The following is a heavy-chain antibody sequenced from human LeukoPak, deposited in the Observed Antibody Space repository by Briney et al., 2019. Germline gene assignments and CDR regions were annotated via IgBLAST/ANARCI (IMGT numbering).Heavy chain of an antibody. J-gene: IGHJ4*02. Sequence: SETLSLTCAVYGGFFSGYYWGWLRQPPGKGLEWVACLSHAGNTWYNPSLESRLSISVDTSKNQFSLKFSSVTAADTALYWCARHNAPRRVGFDFWGQGILVTVSS. CDR1: GGFFSGYY. CDR2: LSHAGNT. V-gene: IGHV4-34*01. D-gene: IGHD2-2*01. CDR3: ARHNAPRRVGFDF.